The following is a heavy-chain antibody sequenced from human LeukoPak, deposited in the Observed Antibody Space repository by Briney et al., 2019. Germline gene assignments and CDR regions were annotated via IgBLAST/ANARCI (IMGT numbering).Heavy chain of an antibody. CDR3: VRDQGAAGDY. Sequence: GGSLRLSCAASGFTFSSYGMHWVRQAPGKGLEWVAFIRYDGSNKYYVDSVKGRFTISRDNSKNTLYLQMNSLRLDDTALYYCVRDQGAAGDYWGQGTLVTVSS. V-gene: IGHV3-30*02. D-gene: IGHD6-13*01. CDR1: GFTFSSYG. CDR2: IRYDGSNK. J-gene: IGHJ4*02.